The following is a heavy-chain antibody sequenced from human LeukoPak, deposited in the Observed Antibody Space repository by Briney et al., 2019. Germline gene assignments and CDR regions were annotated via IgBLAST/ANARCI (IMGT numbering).Heavy chain of an antibody. V-gene: IGHV4-34*01. Sequence: SETLSLTCAVYGGSFSGYYCSWIRQPPGKGLEWIGEINHSGSTNYNPSLKSRVTISVDTSKNQFSLKLSSVTAADTAVYYCARCRVGYCSSTSCYRAPYNWFDPWGQGTLVTVSS. J-gene: IGHJ5*02. CDR3: ARCRVGYCSSTSCYRAPYNWFDP. CDR2: INHSGST. CDR1: GGSFSGYY. D-gene: IGHD2-2*01.